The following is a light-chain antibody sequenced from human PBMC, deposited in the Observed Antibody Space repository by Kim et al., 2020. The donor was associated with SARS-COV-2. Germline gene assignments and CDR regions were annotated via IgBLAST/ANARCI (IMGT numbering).Light chain of an antibody. CDR1: QAISNY. CDR2: GAS. V-gene: IGKV1-27*01. Sequence: ASLGDRIASTCRKRQAISNYLAWYQQKPGKVPKHLMYGASTLQSGVPSRFTGSGSGTDFALTISILQPEDVATYYSKKYNSPPRTFGQGTKVDIK. CDR3: KKYNSPPRT. J-gene: IGKJ1*01.